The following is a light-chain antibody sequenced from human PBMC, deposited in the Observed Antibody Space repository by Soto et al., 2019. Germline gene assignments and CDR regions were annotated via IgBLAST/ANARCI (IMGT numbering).Light chain of an antibody. Sequence: DIPMTQSPSTLSASVGDRVTTTCRASQSISSWLAWYQQKPGKAPKLLIYDASSLESGVPSRFSGSGSGTEFTLTISSLQPDDFATYYCQQYNSYSGTFGQGTRLEIK. CDR2: DAS. CDR3: QQYNSYSGT. V-gene: IGKV1-5*01. CDR1: QSISSW. J-gene: IGKJ5*01.